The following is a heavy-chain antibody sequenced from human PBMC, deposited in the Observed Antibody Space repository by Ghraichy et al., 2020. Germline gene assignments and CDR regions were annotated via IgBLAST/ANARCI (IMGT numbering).Heavy chain of an antibody. CDR3: ARVAYDYVWGSYYEYGMDV. CDR2: IDKGSSYI. J-gene: IGHJ6*02. V-gene: IGHV3-21*01. Sequence: LSLTCAASRFTFSNYRMNWVRQAPGKGLEWVSSIDKGSSYIYYAASVRGRFTISRDNAKNSLYLQMNSLIAGDTAVYYCARVAYDYVWGSYYEYGMDVWGQGTTVTVSS. CDR1: RFTFSNYR. D-gene: IGHD3-16*01.